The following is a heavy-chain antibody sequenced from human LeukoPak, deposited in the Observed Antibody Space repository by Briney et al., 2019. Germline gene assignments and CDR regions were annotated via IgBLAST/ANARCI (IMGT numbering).Heavy chain of an antibody. CDR2: ISSGGGST. J-gene: IGHJ4*02. V-gene: IGHV3-64D*06. D-gene: IGHD6-13*01. CDR1: GFSFSSYA. Sequence: GGSLRLSCSASGFSFSSYAMHWVRQAPGKGLEYVTAISSGGGSTYYADSVKGRFTISRDNSKSTLYLQMSSLRAEDTAVYYCVKRTGTGSWKGSFDYWGQGTLVTVSS. CDR3: VKRTGTGSWKGSFDY.